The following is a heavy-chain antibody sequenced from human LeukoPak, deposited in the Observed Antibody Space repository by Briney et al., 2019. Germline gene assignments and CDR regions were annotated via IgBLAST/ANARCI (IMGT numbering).Heavy chain of an antibody. CDR1: GFTFSSYG. J-gene: IGHJ4*02. Sequence: TGGSLRLSCAASGFTFSSYGMHWVRQAPGKGLEWVAFIRYDGSNKYYADSVKGRFTISRDNSKNTLYLQMNSLRAEDTAVYYCAKDPNLYDYYNSSGHFDYWGQGTLVTVSS. V-gene: IGHV3-30*02. CDR2: IRYDGSNK. D-gene: IGHD3-22*01. CDR3: AKDPNLYDYYNSSGHFDY.